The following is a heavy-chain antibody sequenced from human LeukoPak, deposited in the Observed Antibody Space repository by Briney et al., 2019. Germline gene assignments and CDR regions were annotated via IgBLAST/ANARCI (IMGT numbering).Heavy chain of an antibody. Sequence: GRSLRLSCAASGFTFSSYGMHWVRQAPGKGLEWEAVISYDGSNKYYADSVKGRFTISRDNSKNTLYLQMNSLRAEDTAVYYCARDSHSSGWYNFDYWGQGTLATVSS. CDR2: ISYDGSNK. V-gene: IGHV3-30*19. J-gene: IGHJ4*02. CDR1: GFTFSSYG. CDR3: ARDSHSSGWYNFDY. D-gene: IGHD6-19*01.